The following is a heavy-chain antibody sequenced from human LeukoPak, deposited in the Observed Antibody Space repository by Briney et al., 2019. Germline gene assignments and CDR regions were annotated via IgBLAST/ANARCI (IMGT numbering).Heavy chain of an antibody. Sequence: GGSLRLSCAASGFTVSSNYMSWVRQAPGKGLEWVSVIYSGGSTYYADSVKGRFTISRDNSKNTLYLQMNSLRAEDTAVYYCARDSGKWLRFRAGYYFDYWGQGTLVTVSS. CDR1: GFTVSSNY. J-gene: IGHJ4*02. V-gene: IGHV3-66*01. CDR3: ARDSGKWLRFRAGYYFDY. D-gene: IGHD5-12*01. CDR2: IYSGGST.